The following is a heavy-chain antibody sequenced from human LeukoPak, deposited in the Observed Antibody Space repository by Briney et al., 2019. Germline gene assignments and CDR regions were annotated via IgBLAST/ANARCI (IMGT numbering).Heavy chain of an antibody. D-gene: IGHD3-10*01. V-gene: IGHV4-59*08. CDR3: ARVSYSDSGRYGYYFDY. J-gene: IGHJ4*02. CDR2: VHYSGST. CDR1: GGSLTHYY. Sequence: ASETLSLTCTVSGGSLTHYYWSWILQPPGKGLEWIGYVHYSGSTNYNPSLKSRVTISVDTSKNQFSLKLSSVTAADTAVYYCARVSYSDSGRYGYYFDYWGQGTLVTVSS.